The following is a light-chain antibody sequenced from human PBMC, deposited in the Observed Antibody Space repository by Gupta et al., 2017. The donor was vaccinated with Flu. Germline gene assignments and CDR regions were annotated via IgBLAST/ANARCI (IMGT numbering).Light chain of an antibody. CDR3: QQTDSTPRT. CDR2: TAS. V-gene: IGKV1-39*01. J-gene: IGKJ2*02. CDR1: QSINGY. Sequence: PSSLSASVGDRVTITCRASQSINGYLNWYQQRPGKAPKLLIYTASSLQAGVPSRFSGSGSGTDFTLTISRLQPEDFATYYCQQTDSTPRTFGQGTKLEIK.